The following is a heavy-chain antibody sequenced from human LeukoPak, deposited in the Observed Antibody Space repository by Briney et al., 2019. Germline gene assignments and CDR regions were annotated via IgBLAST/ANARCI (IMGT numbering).Heavy chain of an antibody. Sequence: GGFLRLSCAASGFTVSSNSMTWVRQAPGKGLEWVSILYNGGGANYADSVKGRFTISRDNSRNTLFLQMNSLRAEDTAVYYCARRDTTGWYHRFDYWGQGTLVTVSS. CDR2: LYNGGGA. J-gene: IGHJ4*02. CDR1: GFTVSSNS. V-gene: IGHV3-53*01. CDR3: ARRDTTGWYHRFDY. D-gene: IGHD6-19*01.